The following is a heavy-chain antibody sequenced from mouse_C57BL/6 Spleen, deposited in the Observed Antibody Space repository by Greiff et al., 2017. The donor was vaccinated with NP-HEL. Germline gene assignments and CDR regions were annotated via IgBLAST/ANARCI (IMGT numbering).Heavy chain of an antibody. Sequence: VQLQQPGAELVKPGASVKMSCKASGYTFTSYWITWVKQRPGQGLEWIGDIYPSSGSTNYNEKFKSKATLTVDTSSSTAYMQLSSLTSEDSAVYYCARGFITTVVGYWGQGTTLTVSS. V-gene: IGHV1-55*01. J-gene: IGHJ2*01. D-gene: IGHD1-1*01. CDR2: IYPSSGST. CDR1: GYTFTSYW. CDR3: ARGFITTVVGY.